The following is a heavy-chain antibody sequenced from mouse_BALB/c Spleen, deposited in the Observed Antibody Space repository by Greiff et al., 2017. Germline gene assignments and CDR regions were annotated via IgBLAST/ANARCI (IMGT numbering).Heavy chain of an antibody. CDR3: VRDRAGRFDY. CDR2: IWTGGGT. CDR1: GFSLTSYD. Sequence: QVQLKESGPGLVAPSQSLSITCTVSGFSLTSYDISWIRQPPGKGLEWLGVIWTGGGTNYNSAFMSRLSISKDNSKSQVFLKMNSLQTDDTAIYYCVRDRAGRFDYWGQGTTLTVSS. V-gene: IGHV2-9-2*01. J-gene: IGHJ2*01.